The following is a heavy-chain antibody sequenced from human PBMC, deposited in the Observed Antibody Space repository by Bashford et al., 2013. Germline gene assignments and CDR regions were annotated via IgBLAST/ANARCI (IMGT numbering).Heavy chain of an antibody. CDR2: ISGTGSSTI. D-gene: IGHD1-1*01. J-gene: IGHJ6*02. CDR3: ARDFYNKFDFYYYGMDV. CDR1: GFTFPSFA. V-gene: IGHV3-48*01. Sequence: VHTGGSLRLSCAASGFTFPSFAMNWVRQAPGKGLEWVSSISGTGSSTIYYADSVKGRFTISRENAKNSLYLQMNSLRAGDTAVYYCARDFYNKFDFYYYGMDVWGQGTTVTVSS.